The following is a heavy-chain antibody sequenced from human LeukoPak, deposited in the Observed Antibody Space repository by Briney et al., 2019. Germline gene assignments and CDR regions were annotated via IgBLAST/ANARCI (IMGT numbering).Heavy chain of an antibody. J-gene: IGHJ4*02. CDR3: AREDGYSFDY. CDR2: ISSSGSTI. V-gene: IGHV3-48*03. Sequence: GGSLRLSCAASGFTFSSYEMNWVRQAPEKGLEWVSYISSSGSTIYYADSVKGRFTISRDNAKNSLYLQMNSLRAEDTAVYYCAREDGYSFDYWGQGTLVTVSS. CDR1: GFTFSSYE. D-gene: IGHD5-18*01.